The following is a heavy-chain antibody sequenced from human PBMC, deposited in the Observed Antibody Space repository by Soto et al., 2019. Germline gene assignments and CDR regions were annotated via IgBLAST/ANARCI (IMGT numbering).Heavy chain of an antibody. V-gene: IGHV3-23*01. CDR1: GFTFSSYA. CDR3: AKGRGQDWNFDY. J-gene: IGHJ4*02. D-gene: IGHD1-1*01. Sequence: EVQLLESGGGSVQPGGSLRLSCAASGFTFSSYAMHWVRRPPGKGLEWVPSISGGGGTAYYADSVKGRFSISRDSLVNTLDLQMTSLRAEDTAVYYCAKGRGQDWNFDYCGQGTLVTV. CDR2: ISGGGGTA.